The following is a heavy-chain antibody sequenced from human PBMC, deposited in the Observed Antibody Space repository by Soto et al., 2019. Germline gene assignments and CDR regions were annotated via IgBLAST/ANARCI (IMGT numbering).Heavy chain of an antibody. V-gene: IGHV4-39*01. J-gene: IGHJ6*02. CDR2: IHYTETT. CDR1: GGSISGSSYY. D-gene: IGHD2-2*03. Sequence: PSETLSLTCTVSGGSISGSSYYWGWIRQPPGKGLEWIGTIHYTETTFYNPSLKSRVTISVDTSMNELSLRLSSVTAADTAVYYCARLNGYCVGTSCQGYYGMDVWGQGTTVTVSS. CDR3: ARLNGYCVGTSCQGYYGMDV.